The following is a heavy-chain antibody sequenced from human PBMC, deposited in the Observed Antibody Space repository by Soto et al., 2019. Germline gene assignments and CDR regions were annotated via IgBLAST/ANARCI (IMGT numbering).Heavy chain of an antibody. CDR1: GYTFTGYY. V-gene: IGHV1-2*02. J-gene: IGHJ2*01. D-gene: IGHD3-22*01. Sequence: QVQLVQSGAEVKKPGASVKVSCKASGYTFTGYYIHWVRQAPGQGLEWMGWINPNSGGTKYPQKFQGRVTMTRDTSIRTVYMSLTGLKSDDTAVYYCASTKYDSSAYYYWYLGLWGRGTLVTVSS. CDR2: INPNSGGT. CDR3: ASTKYDSSAYYYWYLGL.